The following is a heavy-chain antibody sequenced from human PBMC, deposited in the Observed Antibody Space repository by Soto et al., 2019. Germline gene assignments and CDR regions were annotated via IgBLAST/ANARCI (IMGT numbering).Heavy chain of an antibody. CDR2: CIPIFGTA. Sequence: QVQLVQSGAEVKKPGSSVKVSFKASGGTFSSYALSWVRHAPGQGREWMGGCIPIFGTANYAQKLQGRVTITADESTSTAYMELSSLRSEDTAVYYCAKLAGTAYWGQVTLVTVSS. J-gene: IGHJ4*02. V-gene: IGHV1-69*01. CDR3: AKLAGTAY. CDR1: GGTFSSYA. D-gene: IGHD6-19*01.